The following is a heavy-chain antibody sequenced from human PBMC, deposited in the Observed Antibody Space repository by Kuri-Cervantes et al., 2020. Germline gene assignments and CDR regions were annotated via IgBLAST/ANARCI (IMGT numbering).Heavy chain of an antibody. CDR2: ISSSSSYI. Sequence: GESLKIPCAASGFTFSSYSINWVRQAPGKGLEWVSSISSSSSYIYYADSVKGRFTISRDNAKNSLYLQMNSLRAEDTAVYYCARVAVTTDFDYWGEGTLVTVSS. J-gene: IGHJ4*02. CDR3: ARVAVTTDFDY. V-gene: IGHV3-21*01. D-gene: IGHD4-17*01. CDR1: GFTFSSYS.